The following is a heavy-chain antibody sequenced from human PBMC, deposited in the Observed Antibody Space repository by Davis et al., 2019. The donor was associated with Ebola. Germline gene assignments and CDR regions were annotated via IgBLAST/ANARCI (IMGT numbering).Heavy chain of an antibody. Sequence: SETLSLTCAVYGGSFSDYYWSWIRQPPGKGLEWLGYIYYGGTTKYNPSLKSRVTSSGDTSMNHLSLELRSVTAADTAVYYCARHRRTGYYYIFDYWGQGTLVTVSS. D-gene: IGHD3-22*01. CDR2: IYYGGTT. V-gene: IGHV4-59*08. CDR3: ARHRRTGYYYIFDY. CDR1: GGSFSDYY. J-gene: IGHJ4*02.